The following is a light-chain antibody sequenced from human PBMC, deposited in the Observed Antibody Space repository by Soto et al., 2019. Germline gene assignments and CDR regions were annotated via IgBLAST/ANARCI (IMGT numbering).Light chain of an antibody. Sequence: IPMTQSPSTLSASVGDRVTITCRASQSINVWLAWYQQKPGKAPKLLIYDASSLESGVPSRFSGSGSGTEFTLTISSLQPDDFATYYCQQYNTYSLFTFGPGTKVDIK. J-gene: IGKJ3*01. V-gene: IGKV1-5*01. CDR1: QSINVW. CDR2: DAS. CDR3: QQYNTYSLFT.